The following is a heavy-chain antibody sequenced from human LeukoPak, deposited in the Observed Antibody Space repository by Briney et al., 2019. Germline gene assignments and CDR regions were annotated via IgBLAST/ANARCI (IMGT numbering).Heavy chain of an antibody. D-gene: IGHD3-3*01. V-gene: IGHV1-8*01. Sequence: GASVKLSCKASGSTFTSYDIKWGRQATGQGLGLKGGMNTNRGKTGYEQKYQVRVTMTRTTSKTTTYMYLNIMRSEATAVYYCARFTQGEWLLEHWGQGTLVTVSS. CDR3: ARFTQGEWLLEH. CDR1: GSTFTSYD. CDR2: MNTNRGKT. J-gene: IGHJ4*02.